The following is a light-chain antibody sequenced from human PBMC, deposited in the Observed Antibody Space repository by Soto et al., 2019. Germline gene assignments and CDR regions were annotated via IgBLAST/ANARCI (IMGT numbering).Light chain of an antibody. J-gene: IGKJ3*01. CDR2: AAY. Sequence: EIVLTQSPGTLSLSPGESATLSCRASQSVSSSYLAWYQQTPGQAPRLLISAAYSRASGIPGRFSGSGSGTDFTLTIRRLEPEDFAVYYCQHYGGPFTFGPGTKVDIK. CDR1: QSVSSSY. V-gene: IGKV3-20*01. CDR3: QHYGGPFT.